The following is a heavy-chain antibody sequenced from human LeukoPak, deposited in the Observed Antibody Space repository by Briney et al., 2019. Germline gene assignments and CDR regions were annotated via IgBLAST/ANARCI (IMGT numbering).Heavy chain of an antibody. CDR2: IKPDGSEK. CDR1: GFTFTNYW. V-gene: IGHV3-7*01. D-gene: IGHD2-2*01. CDR3: ARDVCSSTRCPLDY. Sequence: PGGPLRLSCAASGFTFTNYWMSWVRQAPGKGLEWVANIKPDGSEKNYVDSVKGRFTISRDSAKNSLYLQMNSLRAEDTAVYYCARDVCSSTRCPLDYWGQGTLVTVSS. J-gene: IGHJ4*02.